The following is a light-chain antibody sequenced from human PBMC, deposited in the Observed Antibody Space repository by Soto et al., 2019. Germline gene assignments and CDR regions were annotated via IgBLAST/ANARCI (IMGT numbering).Light chain of an antibody. Sequence: DIVMTQSPSSLSASVGDRVTITCRASQSISSYLNWYQQKPGKAPKLLIYAASTLQSGVPSRFSGSGSGTDFTLTISSLQPEDVATYYCQKYNSAPWTFGQGTKVDIK. V-gene: IGKV1-27*01. J-gene: IGKJ1*01. CDR3: QKYNSAPWT. CDR2: AAS. CDR1: QSISSY.